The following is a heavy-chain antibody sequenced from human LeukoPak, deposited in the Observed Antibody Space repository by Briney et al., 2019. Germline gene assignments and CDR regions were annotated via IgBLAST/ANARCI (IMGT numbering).Heavy chain of an antibody. CDR2: KQNDGSTT. J-gene: IGHJ4*02. Sequence: TGGSLRLSCAASGFTFSSYGMHWVRQAPGKGLEWVAFKQNDGSTTFYAESVKGRFTISRDNSKNTLFLQMNNLRAEDTAIYYCATDYYVSGSYYRLFYWGQGTLVTVSS. D-gene: IGHD3-10*01. V-gene: IGHV3-30*02. CDR3: ATDYYVSGSYYRLFY. CDR1: GFTFSSYG.